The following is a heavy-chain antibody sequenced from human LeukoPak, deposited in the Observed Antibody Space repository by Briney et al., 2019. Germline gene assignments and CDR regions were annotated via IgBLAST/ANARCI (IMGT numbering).Heavy chain of an antibody. V-gene: IGHV3-30*02. CDR2: IPYEGINK. CDR1: GFTFSSYS. J-gene: IGHJ4*02. Sequence: PGGSLRLSCAASGFTFSSYSMNWVRQAPGKGLEWVAFIPYEGINKHYTDSVKGRFTISRDNSKSTLYLQMNSLRAEDTAVYYCATDRIGYQLSDYWGQGTLVTVSS. D-gene: IGHD2-2*01. CDR3: ATDRIGYQLSDY.